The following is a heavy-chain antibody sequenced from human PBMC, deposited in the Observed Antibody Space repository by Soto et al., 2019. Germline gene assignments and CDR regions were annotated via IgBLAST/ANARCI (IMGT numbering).Heavy chain of an antibody. J-gene: IGHJ6*04. CDR1: GYNFNTNW. V-gene: IGHV5-51*01. CDR3: ARHTYFYVMDI. Sequence: SLKISCKGSGYNFNTNWIAWVRQMPGKGLEWMGILYSEDSDTRYSPSFQGHVNISVDKSISTAYLQWSSLKASDTAIYYCARHTYFYVMDIWGKGTTVTVSS. CDR2: LYSEDSDT.